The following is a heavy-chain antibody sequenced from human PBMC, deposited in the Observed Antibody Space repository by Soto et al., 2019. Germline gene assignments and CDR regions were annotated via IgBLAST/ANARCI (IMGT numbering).Heavy chain of an antibody. CDR3: ARGSTDSYPGSRIFDF. Sequence: EVQLLESGGDLVQPGGSLRLSCVASGITFGRRARSWVRQAPGEGLEWVSTITDTGGDTKYADSGRGRFTMSRDNSKKTLYLQMNSLRVEDSALYCCARGSTDSYPGSRIFDFWGRGTLVTVSS. CDR2: ITDTGGDT. CDR1: GITFGRRA. D-gene: IGHD3-10*01. J-gene: IGHJ4*02. V-gene: IGHV3-23*01.